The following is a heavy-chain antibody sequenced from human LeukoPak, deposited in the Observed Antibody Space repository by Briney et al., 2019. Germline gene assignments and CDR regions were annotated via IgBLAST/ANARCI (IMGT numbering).Heavy chain of an antibody. D-gene: IGHD2-15*01. CDR3: AKRGYCSGGACYSGAAPHFDY. V-gene: IGHV3-23*01. CDR1: GFPFLAYA. J-gene: IGHJ4*02. Sequence: GGSLRLSCAASGFPFLAYAMSWVRQAPGKGLEWVSAIRGTADNAYYADSVKGRFTISRDNSKSTLYLQMNSLRAEDTAVYYCAKRGYCSGGACYSGAAPHFDYWGQGTLVTVSS. CDR2: IRGTADNA.